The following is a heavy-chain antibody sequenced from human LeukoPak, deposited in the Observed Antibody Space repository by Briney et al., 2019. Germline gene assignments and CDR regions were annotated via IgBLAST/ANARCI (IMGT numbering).Heavy chain of an antibody. Sequence: GGSLRLSCAASGFTFSNAWMSWVRQAPGKGLEWVSYISSSSSTIYYADSVKGRFTISRDNAKNSLYLQMNSLRAEDTAVYYCARLRYYGMDVWGQGTTVTVSS. CDR2: ISSSSSTI. V-gene: IGHV3-48*04. CDR1: GFTFSNAW. J-gene: IGHJ6*02. CDR3: ARLRYYGMDV.